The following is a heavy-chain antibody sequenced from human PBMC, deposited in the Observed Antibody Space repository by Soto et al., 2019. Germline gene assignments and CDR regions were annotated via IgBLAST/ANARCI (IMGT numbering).Heavy chain of an antibody. V-gene: IGHV1-18*01. D-gene: IGHD6-13*01. CDR3: ARDARIAAAGTFGY. CDR2: ISAYNGNT. J-gene: IGHJ4*02. CDR1: GYTFTSYG. Sequence: GASVKVSCKASGYTFTSYGISWVRQAPGQGLEWMGWISAYNGNTNYAQKLQGRVTMTTDTSTSTAYMELRSLRSDDTAVYYCARDARIAAAGTFGYWGQGTLVTVSS.